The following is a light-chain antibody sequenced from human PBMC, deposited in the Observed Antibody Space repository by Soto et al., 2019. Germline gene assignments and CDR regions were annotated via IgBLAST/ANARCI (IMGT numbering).Light chain of an antibody. CDR3: QQYNNWPLT. Sequence: EIVLTQSPATLSLSPGERATLSCRASQSVSSYLAWYQQKPGQAPRLLIYDASTRATGIPARFSGSGSGTEFTLTINSLQSEDFAVYYCQQYNNWPLTFGGGTKVEIK. CDR1: QSVSSY. V-gene: IGKV3-15*01. J-gene: IGKJ4*01. CDR2: DAS.